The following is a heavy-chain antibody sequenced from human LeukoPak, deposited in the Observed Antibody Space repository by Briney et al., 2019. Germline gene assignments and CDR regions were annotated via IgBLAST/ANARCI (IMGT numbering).Heavy chain of an antibody. J-gene: IGHJ4*02. CDR2: IYYSGST. D-gene: IGHD1-26*01. Sequence: SETLSLTCTVSGXSTSSYYWSWIRQPPGKGLEWIGYIYYSGSTNYNPSLKSRVTISVDTSKNQFSLKLSSVTAADTAVYYCARVLGGATHYLDYWGQGTLVTVSS. CDR1: GXSTSSYY. V-gene: IGHV4-59*01. CDR3: ARVLGGATHYLDY.